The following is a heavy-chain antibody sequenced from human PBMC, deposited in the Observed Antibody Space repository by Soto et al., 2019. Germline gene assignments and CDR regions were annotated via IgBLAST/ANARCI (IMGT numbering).Heavy chain of an antibody. CDR2: IKNKADGGTR. CDR1: GITFTNAW. D-gene: IGHD4-17*01. J-gene: IGHJ4*02. CDR3: TTDPGDYEDF. V-gene: IGHV3-15*01. Sequence: EVQLVESWGDLVKPGGCLRLSCATSGITFTNAWLSWVRQAPGKGLEWVGRIKNKADGGTRDYAAPVRGRFTISRDDSKNMLFLQMNSLETEDTAVYYCTTDPGDYEDFWGQGTLVTVSS.